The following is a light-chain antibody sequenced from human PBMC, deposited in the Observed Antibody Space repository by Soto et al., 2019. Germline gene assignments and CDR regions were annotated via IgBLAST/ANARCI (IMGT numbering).Light chain of an antibody. Sequence: QLVLTQPPSASGTPGQRVTISCSGSRSNIGGNTVSWYQQLPGMAPKLLIYSNNQRPSGVPDRFSGSKSGTSASLAISGLQSEDETDYYCAAWDDSLNGPVFGGGTKLTVL. CDR1: RSNIGGNT. CDR3: AAWDDSLNGPV. V-gene: IGLV1-44*01. CDR2: SNN. J-gene: IGLJ3*02.